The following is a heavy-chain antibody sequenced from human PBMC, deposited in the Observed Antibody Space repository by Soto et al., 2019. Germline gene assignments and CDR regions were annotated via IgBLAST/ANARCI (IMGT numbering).Heavy chain of an antibody. CDR2: IYYSGST. J-gene: IGHJ5*02. CDR3: ASDLFLNDGSGLNRLDP. V-gene: IGHV4-30-4*01. CDR1: GGSISSGDYY. D-gene: IGHD3-10*01. Sequence: SETLSLTCTVSGGSISSGDYYWSWIRQPPGKGLEWIGYIYYSGSTYYNPSLKSRGTISVDTSKNQFSLKLSSVTAAGTAVYYCASDLFLNDGSGLNRLDPWGQGTLVTVSS.